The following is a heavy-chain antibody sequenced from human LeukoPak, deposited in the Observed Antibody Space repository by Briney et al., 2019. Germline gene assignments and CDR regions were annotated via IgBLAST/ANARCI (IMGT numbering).Heavy chain of an antibody. CDR2: ISRSSDRT. CDR3: VKDRSHKSGQGAFDI. J-gene: IGHJ3*02. V-gene: IGHV3-9*01. CDR1: GFILDDYV. D-gene: IGHD3-3*01. Sequence: SLRLSCAASGFILDDYVMHWVRQARGKGVEGVSGISRSSDRTGYADSVKGRFTTSRDNAKNSLDLQMSSLRPEDTAIYYCVKDRSHKSGQGAFDIWGQGTMVTVSS.